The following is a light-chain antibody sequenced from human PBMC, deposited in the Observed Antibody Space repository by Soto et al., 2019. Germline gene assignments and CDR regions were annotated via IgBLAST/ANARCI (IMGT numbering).Light chain of an antibody. CDR2: DVS. Sequence: QSVLTQPASVSGSPGQSITISCTGTSSDVGGYNYVSWYQQHPGKAPKLMIYDVSNRPSGVSNRFSGSKSGNTASLTISGLQAEDEADYYCSSYPRSSTYVFGTGTKVTV. CDR3: SSYPRSSTYV. J-gene: IGLJ1*01. V-gene: IGLV2-14*01. CDR1: SSDVGGYNY.